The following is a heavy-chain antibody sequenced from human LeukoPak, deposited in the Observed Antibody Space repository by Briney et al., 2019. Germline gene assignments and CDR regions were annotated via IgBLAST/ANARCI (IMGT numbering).Heavy chain of an antibody. D-gene: IGHD7-27*01. Sequence: SETLSLTCTVSGGSISSSGYYWGWIRQPPGKGLEWIGGIYYSGSTYYNPSLKSRVTISVDTSKIQFSLKLSSVTATDTAVYYCARTALGSNYFDYWGQGTLVIVSS. J-gene: IGHJ4*02. V-gene: IGHV4-39*01. CDR2: IYYSGST. CDR1: GGSISSSGYY. CDR3: ARTALGSNYFDY.